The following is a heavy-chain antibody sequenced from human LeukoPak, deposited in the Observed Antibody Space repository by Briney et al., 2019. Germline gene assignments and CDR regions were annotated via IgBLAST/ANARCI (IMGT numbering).Heavy chain of an antibody. CDR3: ARARSGSYYDY. CDR1: GGSISSGGYS. Sequence: PSQTLSLTCAVSGGSISSGGYSWSWIRQPPGKGLEWIGYIYHSGSTYYNPSLKSRVTISVDRSKNQFSLKLSSVTAADTAVYYCARARSGSYYDYWGQGTLVTASS. V-gene: IGHV4-30-2*01. J-gene: IGHJ4*02. D-gene: IGHD3-10*01. CDR2: IYHSGST.